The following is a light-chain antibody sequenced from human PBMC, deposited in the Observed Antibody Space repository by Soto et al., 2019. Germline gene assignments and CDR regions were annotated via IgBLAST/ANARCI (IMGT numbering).Light chain of an antibody. CDR2: DNA. J-gene: IGLJ1*01. Sequence: QSVLTQPPSVSAAPGQKVTIACSGRNSNIGANYVSWYQQFPGTAPKLLIYDNAKRPAGIPDRFSGSKSGTSATLDITGLQTGDEADYYCATWGSGLIAYVFASGTKVTVL. CDR3: ATWGSGLIAYV. V-gene: IGLV1-51*01. CDR1: NSNIGANY.